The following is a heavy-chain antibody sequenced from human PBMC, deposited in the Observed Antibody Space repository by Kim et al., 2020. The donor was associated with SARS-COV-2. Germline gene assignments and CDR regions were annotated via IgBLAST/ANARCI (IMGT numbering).Heavy chain of an antibody. Sequence: ADTVKGRFTITRDNSKNMVYLKLNSLRAEDTAVYYCERALEYSTSDAFDVWGQGTMVTVSS. CDR3: ERALEYSTSDAFDV. D-gene: IGHD6-6*01. J-gene: IGHJ3*01. V-gene: IGHV3-33*03.